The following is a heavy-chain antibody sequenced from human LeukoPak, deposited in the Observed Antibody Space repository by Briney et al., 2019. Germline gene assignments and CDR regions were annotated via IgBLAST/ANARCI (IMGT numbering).Heavy chain of an antibody. D-gene: IGHD2-2*01. CDR2: ISGSGGST. Sequence: GGSLRLSCAASGFTFSSYAMSWVRQAPGKGLEWVSAISGSGGSTYYADSVKGRFTISRDNSKNTLYLQMNSLRAEDTAVYYCAKSGISSSTGVGIDWFDPWGQGTLVTVSS. CDR1: GFTFSSYA. V-gene: IGHV3-23*01. CDR3: AKSGISSSTGVGIDWFDP. J-gene: IGHJ5*02.